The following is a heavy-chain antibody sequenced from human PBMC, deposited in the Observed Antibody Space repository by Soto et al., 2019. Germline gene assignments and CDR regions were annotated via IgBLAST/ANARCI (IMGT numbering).Heavy chain of an antibody. Sequence: QVQLVQSGGEAKKPGASVRVSCKASGYTFTRFHMHWMRQAPGQGLEWMGVINPSGTTTYAKKFQGRVTMTRDTSTSTVYMELRSLRSEDTAVYYCAREAEEYSGCDYWGQGTLVTVSS. J-gene: IGHJ4*02. CDR3: AREAEEYSGCDY. CDR1: GYTFTRFH. V-gene: IGHV1-46*03. D-gene: IGHD3-10*01. CDR2: INPSGTT.